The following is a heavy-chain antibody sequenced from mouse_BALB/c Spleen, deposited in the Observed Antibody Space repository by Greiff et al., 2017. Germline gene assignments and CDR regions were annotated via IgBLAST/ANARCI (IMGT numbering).Heavy chain of an antibody. CDR2: INPSSGYT. V-gene: IGHV1-4*02. CDR3: AKGLGLHAMDY. Sequence: QVQLKESAAELARPGASVKMSCKASGYTFTSYTMHWVKQRPGQGLEWIGYINPSSGYTEYNQKFKDKTTLTADKSSSTAYMQLSSLTSEDSAVYYCAKGLGLHAMDYWGQGTSVTVSS. CDR1: GYTFTSYT. D-gene: IGHD4-1*01. J-gene: IGHJ4*01.